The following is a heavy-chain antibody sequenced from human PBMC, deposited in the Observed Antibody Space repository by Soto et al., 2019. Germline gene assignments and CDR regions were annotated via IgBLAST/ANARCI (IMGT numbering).Heavy chain of an antibody. V-gene: IGHV1-18*01. D-gene: IGHD3-22*01. CDR1: GYSFANQA. CDR2: ISGRSGNS. CDR3: ARGYDSSAYFYPLGDGMDV. J-gene: IGHJ6*02. Sequence: QVQLVQSGTEVKKPGASVKVSCKTSGYSFANQAINWVRQAPGQGLEWVGWISGRSGNSNYAETVRGRVTMTTDTSTGTAYLEFRALTTDDTAVYDCARGYDSSAYFYPLGDGMDVWGQGTTVTGSS.